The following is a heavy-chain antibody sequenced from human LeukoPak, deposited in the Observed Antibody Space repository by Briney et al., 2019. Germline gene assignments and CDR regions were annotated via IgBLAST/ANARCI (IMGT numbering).Heavy chain of an antibody. CDR1: GGSISSGNYY. Sequence: SQTLSLTCTVSGGSISSGNYYWSWIRQPAGKRLEWIGRIYTSGGTNYNPSLKSRVTISVDTSKNQFSLKLSSVTAADTAVYYCARVFSTNYYDDRGWFDPWGQGTLVTVSS. CDR2: IYTSGGT. V-gene: IGHV4-61*02. D-gene: IGHD3-22*01. J-gene: IGHJ5*02. CDR3: ARVFSTNYYDDRGWFDP.